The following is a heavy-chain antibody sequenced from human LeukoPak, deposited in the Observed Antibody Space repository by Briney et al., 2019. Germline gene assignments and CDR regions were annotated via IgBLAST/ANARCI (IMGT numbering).Heavy chain of an antibody. CDR1: GFTFSSYS. Sequence: PGGSLRLSCAASGFTFSSYSMNWVRQAPGKGLEWVSSISSSSYIYYADSVKGRFTISRDNAKNSLYLQMNSLRAEDTAVYYCAREGGLYCSSTSCYTVITMIKDPLDYWGQGTLVTVSS. J-gene: IGHJ4*02. CDR2: ISSSSYI. CDR3: AREGGLYCSSTSCYTVITMIKDPLDY. V-gene: IGHV3-21*01. D-gene: IGHD2-2*02.